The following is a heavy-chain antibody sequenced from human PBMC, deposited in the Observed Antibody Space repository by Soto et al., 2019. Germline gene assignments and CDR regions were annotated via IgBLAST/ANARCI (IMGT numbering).Heavy chain of an antibody. V-gene: IGHV4-38-2*01. CDR2: MFHSGST. CDR1: GYFISSGYY. Sequence: TLSLTCAVSGYFISSGYYWGWIRQPPGKGLEWIGSMFHSGSTHYNPSLKSRVTVSVDTSKNHFSLRLSSVTASDTAVYYCARGHTVVVPTVGWFDPWGQGTLVTVFS. J-gene: IGHJ5*02. CDR3: ARGHTVVVPTVGWFDP. D-gene: IGHD2-2*01.